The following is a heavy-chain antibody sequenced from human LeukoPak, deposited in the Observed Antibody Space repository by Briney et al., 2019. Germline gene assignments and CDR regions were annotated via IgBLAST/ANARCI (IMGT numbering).Heavy chain of an antibody. J-gene: IGHJ4*02. D-gene: IGHD4-23*01. CDR3: ARHGRWELDY. Sequence: GESLKISCKASGYNFATAWIARVRQMPGKGLEWMGIVYPGDSDTKYNPSFQGHVTISADKSITTAYLQWASLKASDTAIYYCARHGRWELDYWGQGTLVSVSS. V-gene: IGHV5-51*01. CDR1: GYNFATAW. CDR2: VYPGDSDT.